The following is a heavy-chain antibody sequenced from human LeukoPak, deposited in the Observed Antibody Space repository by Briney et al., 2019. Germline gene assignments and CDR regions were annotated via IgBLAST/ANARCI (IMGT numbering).Heavy chain of an antibody. V-gene: IGHV1-46*01. CDR1: GYTLTSYY. Sequence: ASVKVSCKASGYTLTSYYMHWVRQAPGQGLEWKGRINPSGGSTSYAQKFQGRVTMTRDTSTSTVYMELSSLRSEDTAVYYCARGPEDDYGDYVFDYWGQGTLVTVSS. J-gene: IGHJ4*02. D-gene: IGHD4-17*01. CDR2: INPSGGST. CDR3: ARGPEDDYGDYVFDY.